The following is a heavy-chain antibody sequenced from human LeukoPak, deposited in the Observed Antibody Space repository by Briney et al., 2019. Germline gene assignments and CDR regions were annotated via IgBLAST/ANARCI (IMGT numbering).Heavy chain of an antibody. CDR1: GGSISSGGYS. Sequence: PSETLSLTCAVSGGSISSGGYSWSWIRQPPGKGLEWIGYIYHSGSTYYNPSLKSRVTISVDRSKNQFSLKLSSVTAADTAVYYCARAVDSYGSNAFDIWGQGTMVTVSS. CDR2: IYHSGST. CDR3: ARAVDSYGSNAFDI. V-gene: IGHV4-30-2*01. J-gene: IGHJ3*02. D-gene: IGHD5-18*01.